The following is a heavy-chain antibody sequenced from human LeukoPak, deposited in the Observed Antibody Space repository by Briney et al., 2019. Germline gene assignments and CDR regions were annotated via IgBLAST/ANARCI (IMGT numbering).Heavy chain of an antibody. Sequence: ASVKVSCKASGYTFTSYYMHWVRQAPGQGLEWMGIINPSGGSTSYAQKFQGRVTMTRDTSASTVYMELSSLRSEVTAVYYCARDRKLSSGWSEFDYWGQGTLVTVSS. D-gene: IGHD6-19*01. J-gene: IGHJ4*02. V-gene: IGHV1-46*01. CDR1: GYTFTSYY. CDR2: INPSGGST. CDR3: ARDRKLSSGWSEFDY.